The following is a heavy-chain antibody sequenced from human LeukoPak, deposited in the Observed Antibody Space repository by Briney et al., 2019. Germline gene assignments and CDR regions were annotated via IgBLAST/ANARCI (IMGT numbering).Heavy chain of an antibody. D-gene: IGHD1-26*01. CDR1: GFTFSSVG. V-gene: IGHV3-30*02. CDR3: ARVRGGSGRSYAADAFDI. Sequence: GGSLRLSCAASGFTFSSVGMHWVRQAPGKGLEWVAFIRYDESTEYYADSVKGRFTISRDNTKNTLYLQMNSLKPDDTAVYYCARVRGGSGRSYAADAFDIWGQGTMVTVSS. J-gene: IGHJ3*02. CDR2: IRYDESTE.